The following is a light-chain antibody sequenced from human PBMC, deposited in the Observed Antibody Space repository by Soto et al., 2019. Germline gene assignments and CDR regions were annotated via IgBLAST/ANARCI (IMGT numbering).Light chain of an antibody. J-gene: IGKJ4*01. Sequence: EIVLTQSPGTLSLSPGERATLSCRASQSVSSSYLAWYQQKPGQAPRLLIYGASSRATGIPDRFSGSGSGTYFPLTMSRREPEDFAVYYCQQYRSSPLTFGGGTKVEIK. CDR2: GAS. V-gene: IGKV3-20*01. CDR3: QQYRSSPLT. CDR1: QSVSSSY.